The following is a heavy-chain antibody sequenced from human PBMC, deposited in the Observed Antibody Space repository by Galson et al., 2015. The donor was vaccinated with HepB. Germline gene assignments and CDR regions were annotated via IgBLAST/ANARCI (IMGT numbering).Heavy chain of an antibody. CDR3: ARAINYDILTGYDEDPIYGMDV. V-gene: IGHV4-39*07. CDR2: IYYSGST. CDR1: GGSISSSSYY. J-gene: IGHJ6*02. D-gene: IGHD3-9*01. Sequence: ETLSLTCTVSGGSISSSSYYWGWIRQPPGKGLEWIGSIYYSGSTYYNPSLKSRVTISVDTSKNQFSLKLSSVTAADTAAYYCARAINYDILTGYDEDPIYGMDVWGQGTTVTVSS.